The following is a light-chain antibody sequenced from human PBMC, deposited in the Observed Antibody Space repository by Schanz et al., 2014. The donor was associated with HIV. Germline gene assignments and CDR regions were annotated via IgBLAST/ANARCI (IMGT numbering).Light chain of an antibody. CDR1: QSVSSSY. CDR2: DAS. CDR3: QQYGSLPWT. J-gene: IGKJ1*01. Sequence: EIVLTQSPGTLSLSPGERATLSCRASQSVSSSYLAWYQQKPGQAPRLLIYDASNRATGIPARFSGSGSGTDFTLTISSLEPEDFAVYHCQQYGSLPWTFGQGTKVEVK. V-gene: IGKV3-20*01.